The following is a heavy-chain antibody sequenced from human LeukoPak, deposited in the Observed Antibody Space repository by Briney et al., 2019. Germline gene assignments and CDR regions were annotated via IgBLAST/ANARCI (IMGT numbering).Heavy chain of an antibody. Sequence: SETLSLTCSVSGGSISSGSYYWSWIRQPAGKGLEWIGRIYTSGSTNYNPSLKSRVTISVDTSKNQFSLKLSSVTAADTAVYYCAGFQIKYSSGWHADHWGQGTLVTVSS. CDR1: GGSISSGSYY. CDR2: IYTSGST. V-gene: IGHV4-61*02. J-gene: IGHJ4*02. D-gene: IGHD6-19*01. CDR3: AGFQIKYSSGWHADH.